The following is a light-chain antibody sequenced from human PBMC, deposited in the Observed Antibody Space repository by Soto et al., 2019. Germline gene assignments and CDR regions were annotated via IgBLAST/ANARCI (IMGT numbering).Light chain of an antibody. CDR3: QQYSRAPIT. J-gene: IGKJ5*01. CDR1: QSVSRNY. V-gene: IGKV3-20*01. CDR2: TAS. Sequence: IVLTQSPGTPSLSPGEGATLSCRASQSVSRNYLAWYQQKPGQAPRLLIYTASRRATGIPDRFSGSGSGTDFTLTISRLEPEDSAVYYCQQYSRAPITFGQGTRLEI.